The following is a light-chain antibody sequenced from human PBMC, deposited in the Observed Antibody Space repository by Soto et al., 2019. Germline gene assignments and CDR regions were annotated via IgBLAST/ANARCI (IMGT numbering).Light chain of an antibody. CDR3: SSFTTSSTLV. J-gene: IGLJ2*01. V-gene: IGLV2-14*01. Sequence: QSALTQPASVSGSPGRSITISCTGTSSDVGGYNFVSWYQQHPGKAPKLMIYDVSNRPSGVSTRFSGSKSGNTASLTISGLHAEDEADYYCSSFTTSSTLVFGGGTKLTVL. CDR2: DVS. CDR1: SSDVGGYNF.